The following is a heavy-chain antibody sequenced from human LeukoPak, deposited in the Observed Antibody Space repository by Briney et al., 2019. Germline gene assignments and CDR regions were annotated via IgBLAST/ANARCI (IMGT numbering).Heavy chain of an antibody. V-gene: IGHV3-53*01. CDR3: ARTDETAPAEDFQH. Sequence: PGGSLRLSCAASGFTVSSNYMSWVRQAPGKGLEWGSVIYSGGSTYYTDSVKGRFTISRDNSKNTPYLQMKSLRAADTAVYYCARTDETAPAEDFQHWGQGTLVTVSS. CDR2: IYSGGST. D-gene: IGHD2-21*02. CDR1: GFTVSSNY. J-gene: IGHJ1*01.